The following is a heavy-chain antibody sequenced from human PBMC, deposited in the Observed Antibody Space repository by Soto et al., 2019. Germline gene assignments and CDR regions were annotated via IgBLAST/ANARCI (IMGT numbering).Heavy chain of an antibody. CDR2: ISAYNGNT. V-gene: IGHV1-18*01. D-gene: IGHD1-1*01. CDR1: GDAFTSYG. CDR3: ARTGTTHC. Sequence: ASVKLTCKASGDAFTSYGISWVRQAPGQGLEWMGWISAYNGNTNYAQKLQGRVTMTTDTSTSTAYMELRSLRSDDTAIYYCARTGTTHCLGQGTLVTVSS. J-gene: IGHJ4*02.